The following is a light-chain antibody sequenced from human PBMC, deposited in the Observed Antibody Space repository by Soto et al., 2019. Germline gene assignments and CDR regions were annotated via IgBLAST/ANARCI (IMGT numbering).Light chain of an antibody. V-gene: IGKV3-20*01. Sequence: EIVLTQSPGTLSLSPGERATLFCRASQSFTTSQLAWYQQRPGQAPRVLIFGASRRATGIPDRFSGSWSGTDFTLTISRLEPEDSAVYYCQQYASSPRTFGQGTTVEIK. CDR3: QQYASSPRT. J-gene: IGKJ1*01. CDR2: GAS. CDR1: QSFTTSQ.